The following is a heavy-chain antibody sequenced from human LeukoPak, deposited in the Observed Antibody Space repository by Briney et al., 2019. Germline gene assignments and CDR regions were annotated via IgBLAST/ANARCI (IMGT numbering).Heavy chain of an antibody. CDR2: ISAYNGNT. CDR1: GYTFTSYG. CDR3: ARGKYYDILTGYLY. Sequence: ASVKVSCKASGYTFTSYGIRWVRQAPGQGLEWMGWISAYNGNTNYAQKLQGRVTMTTDTSTSTAYMELRSLRSDDTAVYYCARGKYYDILTGYLYWGQGTLVTVSS. D-gene: IGHD3-9*01. J-gene: IGHJ4*02. V-gene: IGHV1-18*04.